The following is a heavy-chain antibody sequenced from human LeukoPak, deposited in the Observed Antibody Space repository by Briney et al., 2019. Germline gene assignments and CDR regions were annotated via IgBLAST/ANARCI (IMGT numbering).Heavy chain of an antibody. CDR2: ISSSGSTI. V-gene: IGHV3-11*01. Sequence: GGSLRLSCAASGFTFSSYAMSWIRQAPGKGLEWVSYISSSGSTIYYADSVKGRFTISRDNAKNSLYLQMNSLRAEDTAVYYCARGYQLLLDAFDIWGQGTMVTVSS. J-gene: IGHJ3*02. CDR3: ARGYQLLLDAFDI. D-gene: IGHD2-2*01. CDR1: GFTFSSYA.